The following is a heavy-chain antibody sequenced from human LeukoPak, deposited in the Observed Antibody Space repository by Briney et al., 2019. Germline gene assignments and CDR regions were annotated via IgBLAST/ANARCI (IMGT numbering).Heavy chain of an antibody. CDR1: GYTFTSYS. J-gene: IGHJ4*02. D-gene: IGHD1-26*01. CDR3: ASARSSRDSGSKSGLDY. V-gene: IGHV1-2*02. CDR2: INPNSGGT. Sequence: GASVKVSCKASGYTFTSYSLHWVRQAPGQGLEWMGWINPNSGGTDLAQKFQGRVTMTRDTSISTAYMELSRLRSDDTAVYYCASARSSRDSGSKSGLDYWGQGTLVTVSS.